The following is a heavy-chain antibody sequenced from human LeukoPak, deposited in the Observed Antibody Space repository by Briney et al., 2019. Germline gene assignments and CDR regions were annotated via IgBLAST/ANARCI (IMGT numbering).Heavy chain of an antibody. CDR2: IYFSGSA. V-gene: IGHV4-59*12. D-gene: IGHD3-22*01. CDR1: GASINSYY. J-gene: IGHJ5*02. Sequence: SETLSLTCIVSGASINSYYWTWIRQPPGEGLEWIGYIYFSGSANYNPSLKSRVTISVDTSKNQFSLKLSSVTAADTAVYYCARGKIGSRAWFDPWGQGTLVTVSS. CDR3: ARGKIGSRAWFDP.